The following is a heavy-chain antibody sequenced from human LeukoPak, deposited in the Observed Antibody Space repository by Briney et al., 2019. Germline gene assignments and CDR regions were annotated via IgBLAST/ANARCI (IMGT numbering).Heavy chain of an antibody. J-gene: IGHJ5*02. Sequence: GASVKVSLKASGYTFTGYYMHWVRQAPGQGLEWMGWINPNSGGTNYAQKFQGRVTMTRDTSISTAYMELSRLRSDDTAVYYCARGPPLWFGELEPWGQGTLVTVSS. D-gene: IGHD3-10*01. CDR2: INPNSGGT. CDR3: ARGPPLWFGELEP. CDR1: GYTFTGYY. V-gene: IGHV1-2*02.